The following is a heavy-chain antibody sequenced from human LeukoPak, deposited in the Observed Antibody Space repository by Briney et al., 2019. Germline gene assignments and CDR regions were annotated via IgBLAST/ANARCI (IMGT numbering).Heavy chain of an antibody. V-gene: IGHV4-61*01. CDR1: GGSVGSSNYF. Sequence: SETLSLTCTVSGGSVGSSNYFWSWIRQPPGKGLEWIGYIYYSGRTNYNPSLKSRVAISVDTSKNQFSLKLSSVTAADTAVYYCARDVGHSTSWWGQGTLVTVSS. J-gene: IGHJ4*02. CDR2: IYYSGRT. D-gene: IGHD6-13*01. CDR3: ARDVGHSTSW.